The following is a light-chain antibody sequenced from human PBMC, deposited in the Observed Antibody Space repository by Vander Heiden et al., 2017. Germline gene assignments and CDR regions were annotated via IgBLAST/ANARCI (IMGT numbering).Light chain of an antibody. Sequence: SYVLTQPPSVSVAPGQTARITCGGNNIGGKSVHWYQQKPGQAPVLFVYDDSGRPSGIPERFSGSNSGNTATLTISRVEAGDEADYYCQVWDSSSERVVFGGGTKLTVL. CDR2: DDS. V-gene: IGLV3-21*02. CDR3: QVWDSSSERVV. J-gene: IGLJ2*01. CDR1: NIGGKS.